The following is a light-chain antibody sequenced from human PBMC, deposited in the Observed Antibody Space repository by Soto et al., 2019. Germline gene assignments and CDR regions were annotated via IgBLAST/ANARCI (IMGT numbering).Light chain of an antibody. Sequence: EIVLAQSPATLSVSPGETATLSCRASQSVDSKDLAWYQQKPGQAPRILIFAASNRATGIPDRFSGSGSGTDFTLTISRLEPGDFAVYYCQQYGYSSWTFGQGTKVDI. CDR2: AAS. CDR3: QQYGYSSWT. V-gene: IGKV3-20*01. CDR1: QSVDSKD. J-gene: IGKJ1*01.